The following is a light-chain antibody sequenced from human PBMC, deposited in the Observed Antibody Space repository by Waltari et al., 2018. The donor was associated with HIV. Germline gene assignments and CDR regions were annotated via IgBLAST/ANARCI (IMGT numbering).Light chain of an antibody. V-gene: IGKV3-15*01. CDR2: AVS. J-gene: IGKJ1*01. CDR1: QSVSSN. Sequence: EVVMTQSPATLSVSPGDRATLSCRASQSVSSNLAWYQQKPGQPPRLLIYAVSTRATGIAARFSGSVSGTEFSLTISSLQSEDYAVYYCQQYSNWPRTFGQGTKVEIK. CDR3: QQYSNWPRT.